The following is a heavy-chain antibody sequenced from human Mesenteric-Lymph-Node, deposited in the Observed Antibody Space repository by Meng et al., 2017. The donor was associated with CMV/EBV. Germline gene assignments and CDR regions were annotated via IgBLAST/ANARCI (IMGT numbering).Heavy chain of an antibody. CDR3: VRAIGSNYAY. V-gene: IGHV3-66*03. CDR2: IYSCGST. D-gene: IGHD4-11*01. Sequence: GESLKISCAASGFTVSSNYMSWVRQAPGKGLEWVSVIYSCGSTYYADSVKGRFTISRDNAKNSLYLQMNSLRAEDTAVYYCVRAIGSNYAYWGQGTLVTVSS. J-gene: IGHJ4*02. CDR1: GFTVSSNY.